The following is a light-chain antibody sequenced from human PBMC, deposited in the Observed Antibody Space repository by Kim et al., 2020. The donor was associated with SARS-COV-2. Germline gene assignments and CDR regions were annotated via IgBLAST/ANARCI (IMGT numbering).Light chain of an antibody. V-gene: IGKV3-20*01. Sequence: LAPGERATLSCRASQSGSSSLAWYQQKPGQAPRLLIYDASTRAAGIPDRFSGSGSGTDFTLTISRLEPEDFAVYYCQKYGSSPLAFGGGTKVDIK. CDR2: DAS. CDR1: QSGSSS. J-gene: IGKJ4*01. CDR3: QKYGSSPLA.